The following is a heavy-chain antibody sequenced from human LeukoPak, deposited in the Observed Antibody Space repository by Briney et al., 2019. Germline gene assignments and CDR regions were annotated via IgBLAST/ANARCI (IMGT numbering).Heavy chain of an antibody. CDR2: IYHSGST. D-gene: IGHD3-10*01. V-gene: IGHV4-4*02. CDR3: ARQHGSGSYSVYYYGMDV. J-gene: IGHJ6*02. CDR1: GGSISSSNW. Sequence: SGTLSLTCAVSGGSISSSNWWSWVRQPPGKGLEWIGEIYHSGSTNYNPSLKSRVTISVDTSKNQFSLKLSSVTAADTAVYYCARQHGSGSYSVYYYGMDVWGQGTTVTVSS.